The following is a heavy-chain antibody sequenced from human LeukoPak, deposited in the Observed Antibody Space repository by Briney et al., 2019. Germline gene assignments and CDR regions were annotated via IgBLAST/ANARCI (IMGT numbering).Heavy chain of an antibody. V-gene: IGHV1-8*01. CDR1: GYIFTSYH. CDR2: MNPNTGDT. J-gene: IGHJ6*03. D-gene: IGHD3-16*01. CDR3: ARPSGGRYYYYMDV. Sequence: ASVKVSCKASGYIFTSYHINWVRQAAGQGLEWMGWMNPNTGDTGYAQKFKGRVTMTRNTSISTAYMELSSLRSEDTAVYYCARPSGGRYYYYMDVWGKGTTVTVSS.